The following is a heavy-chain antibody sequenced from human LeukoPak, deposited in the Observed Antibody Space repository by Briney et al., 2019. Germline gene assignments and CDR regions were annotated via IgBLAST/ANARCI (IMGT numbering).Heavy chain of an antibody. V-gene: IGHV4-59*08. J-gene: IGHJ4*02. Sequence: SETLSLTCTVSGGSISSYFWSWMRQPPGKELEWIAYIHSSGGTTNYNPSLKSRITISVDTSKNQLSLNLSSVTAADTAVYFCARHMNSGTYPLDIWGQGTLVTVSS. D-gene: IGHD1-26*01. CDR1: GGSISSYF. CDR3: ARHMNSGTYPLDI. CDR2: IHSSGGT.